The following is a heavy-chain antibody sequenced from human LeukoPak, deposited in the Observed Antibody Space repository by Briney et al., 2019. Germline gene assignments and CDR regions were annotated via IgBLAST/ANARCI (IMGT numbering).Heavy chain of an antibody. D-gene: IGHD2-15*01. CDR1: GYSFTSYW. V-gene: IGHV5-51*01. CDR2: IYPGDSDT. J-gene: IGHJ5*02. Sequence: GESLKISCKGSGYSFTSYWIGWVRQMPGKGLEWMGIIYPGDSDTRYSPSFQGQVTISADMSISTAYLQWSSLKASDTAMYYCARLFRGVVVAATPGVWFDPWGQGTLVTVSS. CDR3: ARLFRGVVVAATPGVWFDP.